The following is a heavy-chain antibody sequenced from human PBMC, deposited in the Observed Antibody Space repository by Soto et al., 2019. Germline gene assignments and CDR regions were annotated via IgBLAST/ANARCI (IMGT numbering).Heavy chain of an antibody. CDR2: IVVGSDNT. V-gene: IGHV1-58*02. CDR1: GFTFTSSA. Sequence: ASVVSCKTSGFTFTSSAIQWVRQARGQRLEWIGRIVVGSDNTNYAQKFQERVTITRDLSTNTIYMDLSGLRSEDTALFYCVASPSFWQNYYYGAMDVCGQGTTVTVSS. J-gene: IGHJ6*02. CDR3: VASPSFWQNYYYGAMDV.